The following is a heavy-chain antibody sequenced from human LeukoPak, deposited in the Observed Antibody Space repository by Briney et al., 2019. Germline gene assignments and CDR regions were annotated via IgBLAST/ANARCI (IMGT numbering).Heavy chain of an antibody. J-gene: IGHJ6*03. D-gene: IGHD6-19*01. Sequence: GESLKISCKGSGYRFTSCWIAWVRQMPGKGLEWMGITYPGDSDIRYSPSFQGQVTMSVDKSISTAYLQWSSLKASDTAMYYCARHMSATVAGNNYYYYMDVWGKGTTVTVSS. CDR3: ARHMSATVAGNNYYYYMDV. CDR2: TYPGDSDI. CDR1: GYRFTSCW. V-gene: IGHV5-51*01.